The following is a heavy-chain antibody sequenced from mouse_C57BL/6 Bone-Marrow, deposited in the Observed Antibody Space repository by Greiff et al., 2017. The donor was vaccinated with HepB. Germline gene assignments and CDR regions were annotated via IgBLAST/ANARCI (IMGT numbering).Heavy chain of an antibody. CDR2: IRNKANNHAT. CDR3: SSLGRDWFAY. CDR1: GFTFSDAW. Sequence: EVLLVESGGGLVQPGGSMKLSCATSGFTFSDAWMDWVRQSPEKGLEWVAEIRNKANNHATYYAESVKGRFTISRDDSKSSVYLQMNSLRAEDTGIYYCSSLGRDWFAYWGQGTLVTVSA. J-gene: IGHJ3*01. D-gene: IGHD4-1*01. V-gene: IGHV6-6*01.